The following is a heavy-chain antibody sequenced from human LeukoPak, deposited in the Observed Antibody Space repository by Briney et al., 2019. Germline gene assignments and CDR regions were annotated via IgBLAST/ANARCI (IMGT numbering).Heavy chain of an antibody. J-gene: IGHJ4*03. V-gene: IGHV4-34*01. CDR2: INHRGDT. CDR3: ARGPTISETGYFDF. Sequence: SETLSLTCAVYGGSFSTYYWSWIRQFPGKGLEWIAEINHRGDTNYNPSVKSRVTISVDTSKNQFSLKVRSLTAADTAVYYCARGPTISETGYFDFWGQGTLVTVSS. CDR1: GGSFSTYY. D-gene: IGHD1-1*01.